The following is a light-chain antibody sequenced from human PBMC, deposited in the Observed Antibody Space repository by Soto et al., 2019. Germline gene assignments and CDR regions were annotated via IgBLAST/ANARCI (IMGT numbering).Light chain of an antibody. V-gene: IGKV2-24*01. CDR1: QSLVHSDGNTY. Sequence: DIVLTQTPLSSPVTLGQPASISCRSSQSLVHSDGNTYLTWLQQRPGQPPRLLIYMISNRFSGVTDRFSGSGAGTYFTLKISRVEAEDVGVYYCMQATQSYTLGPGTELEIK. J-gene: IGKJ2*01. CDR3: MQATQSYT. CDR2: MIS.